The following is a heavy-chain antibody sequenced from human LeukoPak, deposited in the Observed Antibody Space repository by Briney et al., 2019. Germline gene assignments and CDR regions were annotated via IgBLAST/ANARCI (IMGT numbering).Heavy chain of an antibody. CDR3: ARDRSGYSYGYVFDY. D-gene: IGHD5-18*01. Sequence: SETLSLTCTVSGGSISSHYWSWIRQPPGKGLEWIGYIYYSGSTNYNPSLKSRVTISVDTSKNQFSLKLSSVTAADTAVYYCARDRSGYSYGYVFDYWGQGTLVTVSS. V-gene: IGHV4-59*11. CDR2: IYYSGST. CDR1: GGSISSHY. J-gene: IGHJ4*02.